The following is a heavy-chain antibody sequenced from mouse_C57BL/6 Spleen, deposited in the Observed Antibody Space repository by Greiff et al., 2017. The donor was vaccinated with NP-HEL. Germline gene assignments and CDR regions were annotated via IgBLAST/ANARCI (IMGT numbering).Heavy chain of an antibody. CDR2: INPSSGYT. CDR1: GYTFTSYT. V-gene: IGHV1-4*01. CDR3: ARSLYYDYESYYFDY. Sequence: VKLMESGAELARPGASVKMSCKASGYTFTSYTMHWVKQRPGQGLEWIGYINPSSGYTKYNQKFKDKATLTADKSSSTAYMQLSSLTSEDSAVYYCARSLYYDYESYYFDYWGQGTTLTVSS. J-gene: IGHJ2*01. D-gene: IGHD2-4*01.